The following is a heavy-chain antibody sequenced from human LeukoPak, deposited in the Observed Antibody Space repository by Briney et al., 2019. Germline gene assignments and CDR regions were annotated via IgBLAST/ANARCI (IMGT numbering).Heavy chain of an antibody. V-gene: IGHV3-11*01. CDR3: ARARYFDWLLRDDAFDI. J-gene: IGHJ3*02. Sequence: GGSLRLTCAACGFTFSDYYMSWIRQAPGKGLDWLSYISSSGSTIYYADSVKGRFTISRDNAKNSLYLQMNSLRAEDTAVYYCARARYFDWLLRDDAFDIWGQGTMVTVSS. CDR2: ISSSGSTI. D-gene: IGHD3-9*01. CDR1: GFTFSDYY.